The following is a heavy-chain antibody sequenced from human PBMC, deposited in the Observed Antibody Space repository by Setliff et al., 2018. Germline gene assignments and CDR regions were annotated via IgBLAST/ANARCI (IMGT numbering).Heavy chain of an antibody. CDR1: GYSFTSYW. J-gene: IGHJ5*02. CDR2: IYPGDSDT. V-gene: IGHV5-51*01. D-gene: IGHD3-3*01. Sequence: ISCKGSGYSFTSYWIGWVRQMPGKGLEWMGIIYPGDSDTRYSPSFQGQVTISADKSISTAYLQWSSLKASDTAMYYCARSRSNFWSGYFNWFDPWGQGTLVTAPQ. CDR3: ARSRSNFWSGYFNWFDP.